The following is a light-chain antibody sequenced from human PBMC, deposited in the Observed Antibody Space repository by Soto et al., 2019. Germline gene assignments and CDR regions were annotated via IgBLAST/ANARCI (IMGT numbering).Light chain of an antibody. V-gene: IGKV3-20*01. CDR2: GVS. CDR3: QHFGNSLYT. CDR1: QSVTSNH. J-gene: IGKJ2*01. Sequence: EIVLTQSLDTLSVSPGERTTLSCKASQSVTSNHVAWYQQKPGQAPRLLIYGVSSRATGVPDRFSGSGSGTDFTLTIRRVETEDFAVYYCQHFGNSLYTFGQGTKVDIK.